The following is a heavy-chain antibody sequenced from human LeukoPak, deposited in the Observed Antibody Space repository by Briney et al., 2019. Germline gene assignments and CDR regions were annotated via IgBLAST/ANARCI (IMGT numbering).Heavy chain of an antibody. Sequence: GSLRLSCAAPGFSFSSYAMGWVRQAPGKGLGWVSVISGSSDSTYHADSVKGRFTISRDNSRYTLYLQMNSLRAEDTAVYYCAKETLKGFDPWGQGTLVTVSS. CDR2: ISGSSDST. V-gene: IGHV3-23*01. CDR1: GFSFSSYA. CDR3: AKETLKGFDP. J-gene: IGHJ5*02.